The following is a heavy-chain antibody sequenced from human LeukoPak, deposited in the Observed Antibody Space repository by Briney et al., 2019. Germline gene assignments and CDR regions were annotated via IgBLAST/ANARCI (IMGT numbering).Heavy chain of an antibody. D-gene: IGHD2-15*01. Sequence: GGSLRLSCAASGFTFSNYCMRWVRQAPGKGLEWVSRINVDGSIKNYADSVKGRFTISRDNAKNTVSLQMNSLRDEDTAVYYCIRDRTLVGTPGDDIDYWGQEALVTVSS. J-gene: IGHJ4*02. CDR3: IRDRTLVGTPGDDIDY. V-gene: IGHV3-74*01. CDR1: GFTFSNYC. CDR2: INVDGSIK.